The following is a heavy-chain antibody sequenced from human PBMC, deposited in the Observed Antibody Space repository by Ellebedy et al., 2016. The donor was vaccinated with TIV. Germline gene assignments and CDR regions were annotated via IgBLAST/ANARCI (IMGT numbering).Heavy chain of an antibody. D-gene: IGHD3-10*01. CDR2: IKSDGSGT. V-gene: IGHV3-74*01. Sequence: GESLKISCEASGFTFNSYWMHWVRQVPGKGLVWVSLIKSDGSGTRYADSVKGRFTISRDNAKNSLFLQMNSLRAEDTALYYCASFAGGGYYLDYWGQGTLVTVSS. CDR3: ASFAGGGYYLDY. CDR1: GFTFNSYW. J-gene: IGHJ4*02.